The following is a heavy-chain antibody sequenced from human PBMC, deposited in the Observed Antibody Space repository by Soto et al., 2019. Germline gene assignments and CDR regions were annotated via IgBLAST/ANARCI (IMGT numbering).Heavy chain of an antibody. J-gene: IGHJ4*02. V-gene: IGHV4-4*07. CDR1: GASISNFY. CDR3: AKGGTYYFDS. D-gene: IGHD3-16*01. CDR2: LYTRGTT. Sequence: SETLSLTCNVSGASISNFYCSWIRQSAGKGLEWIGRLYTRGTTDYNPSLKSRVTMSIDTSKNRVSLSLTSVTAADTAVYYCAKGGTYYFDSWGQGIVVTVSS.